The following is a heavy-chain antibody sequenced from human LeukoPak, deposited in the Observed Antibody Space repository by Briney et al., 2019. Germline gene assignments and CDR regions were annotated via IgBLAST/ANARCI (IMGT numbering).Heavy chain of an antibody. V-gene: IGHV3-30*02. CDR3: AKDSIAARRVDY. CDR2: IRYDGSNK. Sequence: AGGSLRLSCAASGLTFSSYGMHWVRQAPGKGLEWVAFIRYDGSNKYYADSVKGRFTISRDNSKNTLYLQMNSLRAEDTAVYYCAKDSIAARRVDYWGQGTLVTVSS. J-gene: IGHJ4*02. CDR1: GLTFSSYG. D-gene: IGHD6-6*01.